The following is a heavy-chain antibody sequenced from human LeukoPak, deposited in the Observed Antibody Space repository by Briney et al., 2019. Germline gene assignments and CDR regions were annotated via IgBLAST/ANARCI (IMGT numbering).Heavy chain of an antibody. V-gene: IGHV3-7*01. Sequence: PGGSLRLSCAASGFTVSSNYMSWVRQAPGKGLEWVANMNHDGSEKYYIDSVKGRFTISRDNAKNSLYLQMNSLRAEDTAVYYCARNREDIVVVPAAFDYWGQGTLVTVSS. CDR2: MNHDGSEK. CDR3: ARNREDIVVVPAAFDY. J-gene: IGHJ4*02. CDR1: GFTVSSNY. D-gene: IGHD2-2*01.